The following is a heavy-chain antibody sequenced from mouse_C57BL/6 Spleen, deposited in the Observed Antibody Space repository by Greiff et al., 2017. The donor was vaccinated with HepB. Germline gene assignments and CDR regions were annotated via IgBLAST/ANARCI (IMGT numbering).Heavy chain of an antibody. CDR2: ISSGSSTI. CDR3: ARNYGSSDGYVDV. Sequence: EVKLVESGGGLVKPGGSLKLSCAASGFTFSDYGMHWVRQAPEKGLEWVAYISSGSSTIYYADTVKGRFTISRDNAKNTLFLQMTSLRSEDTAMYYCARNYGSSDGYVDVWGTGTTVTVSS. CDR1: GFTFSDYG. D-gene: IGHD1-1*01. J-gene: IGHJ1*03. V-gene: IGHV5-17*01.